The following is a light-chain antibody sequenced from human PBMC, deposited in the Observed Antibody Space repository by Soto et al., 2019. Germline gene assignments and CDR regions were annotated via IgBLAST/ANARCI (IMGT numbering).Light chain of an antibody. V-gene: IGKV3-20*01. J-gene: IGKJ1*01. CDR1: QSVSSSY. CDR2: DAS. CDR3: HQYGSSPCT. Sequence: EIVLTQSPGTLSLSPGERATLSCRASQSVSSSYLAWYQQKPGQAPRLLIYDASSRATGIPDRFSGSGSETDFTLTISRLEPEDCAVYSCHQYGSSPCTFGQGTKVEIK.